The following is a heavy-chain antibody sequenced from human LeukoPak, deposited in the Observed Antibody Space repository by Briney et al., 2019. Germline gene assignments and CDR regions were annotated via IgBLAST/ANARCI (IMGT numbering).Heavy chain of an antibody. V-gene: IGHV3-30*03. D-gene: IGHD6-6*01. CDR2: ISYDGTNK. J-gene: IGHJ6*03. Sequence: GRSLRLSCAASGFTFNSYGMHCVRQVPGKGLEWVVIISYDGTNKYYADSVKGRFTISRDSSKNTLYLQMNSLRPEDTAVYYCARAHLSSASTDYMTVWGKGTTVTVSS. CDR1: GFTFNSYG. CDR3: ARAHLSSASTDYMTV.